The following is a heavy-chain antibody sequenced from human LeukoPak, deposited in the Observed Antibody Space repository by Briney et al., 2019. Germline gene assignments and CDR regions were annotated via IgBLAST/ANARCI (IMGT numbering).Heavy chain of an antibody. Sequence: GASVKVSCKASGYTFTSYGISWVLQAPGQGLEWMGWISAYNGNTNYAQKLQGRVTMTTDTSTSTAYMELRSLRSDDTAVYYCARDGAGDIVVVPASVIDAFDIWGQGTMVTVSS. D-gene: IGHD2-2*01. CDR1: GYTFTSYG. J-gene: IGHJ3*02. V-gene: IGHV1-18*01. CDR2: ISAYNGNT. CDR3: ARDGAGDIVVVPASVIDAFDI.